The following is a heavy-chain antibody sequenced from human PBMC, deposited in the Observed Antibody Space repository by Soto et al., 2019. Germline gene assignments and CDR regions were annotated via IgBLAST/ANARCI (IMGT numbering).Heavy chain of an antibody. Sequence: GGSLRLSCAPSGFTFSNYAMHWVRQAPGKGLEWVAVISYDGSNKYYADSVKGRFTISRDNSKNTLYLQMNSLRAEDTAVYYCARMGDSSGYSGGFDPWGQGTLVTVSS. V-gene: IGHV3-30*14. CDR2: ISYDGSNK. J-gene: IGHJ5*02. D-gene: IGHD3-22*01. CDR3: ARMGDSSGYSGGFDP. CDR1: GFTFSNYA.